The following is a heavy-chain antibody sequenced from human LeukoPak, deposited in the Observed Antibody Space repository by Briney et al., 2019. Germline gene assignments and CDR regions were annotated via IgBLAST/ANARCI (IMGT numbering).Heavy chain of an antibody. Sequence: NPSETLSLTCAVYGGSFSGYYWSWIRQPPGKGLEWIGEINHSGSTNYNPSLKSRVTISVDTSKNQFSLKLSSVTAADTAVYYCARLAYGSGSYHYWGQGTPATVSS. J-gene: IGHJ4*02. CDR3: ARLAYGSGSYHY. D-gene: IGHD3-10*01. CDR1: GGSFSGYY. CDR2: INHSGST. V-gene: IGHV4-34*01.